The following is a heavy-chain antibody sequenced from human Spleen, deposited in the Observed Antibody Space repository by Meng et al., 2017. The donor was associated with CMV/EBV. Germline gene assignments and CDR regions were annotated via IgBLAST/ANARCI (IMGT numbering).Heavy chain of an antibody. CDR1: GFTLSRIL. V-gene: IGHV3-66*01. CDR2: IYRGGST. Sequence: GRGVVLPGACLSLSGAPAGFTLSRILMRWVRKVRGQGPEWVSVIYRGGSTSPAATVKGRFTISRDNSQNTLSLQMNSLRAEDKAVYYCARDDWWGQGTLVTVSS. J-gene: IGHJ4*02. CDR3: ARDDW.